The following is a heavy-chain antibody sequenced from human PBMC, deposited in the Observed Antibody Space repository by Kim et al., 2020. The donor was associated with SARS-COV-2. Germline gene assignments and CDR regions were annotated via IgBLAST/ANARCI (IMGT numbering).Heavy chain of an antibody. Sequence: GESLQISCKGSGYRFTNYWIGWVRQMPGKGLEWMGIIYPGDSETRYSPSFQGQVSISADKSISTAYLQWSSLKASDTAMYYCARLDYGDSYVDYWGQGTLVTVSS. CDR1: GYRFTNYW. J-gene: IGHJ4*02. CDR3: ARLDYGDSYVDY. CDR2: IYPGDSET. V-gene: IGHV5-51*01. D-gene: IGHD4-17*01.